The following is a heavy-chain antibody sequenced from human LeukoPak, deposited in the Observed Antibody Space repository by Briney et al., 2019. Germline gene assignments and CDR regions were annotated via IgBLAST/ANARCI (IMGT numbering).Heavy chain of an antibody. J-gene: IGHJ4*02. V-gene: IGHV1-18*01. D-gene: IGHD6-19*01. CDR2: ISAYNGNT. CDR3: ARDFPLMSGQWLVGFDY. CDR1: GYTFTSFG. Sequence: ASVKVSCKASGYTFTSFGISWVRQAPGQGLEWMGWISAYNGNTNYAQKLHGRVTMTTDTSTSTAYMELRSLRSDDTAVYYCARDFPLMSGQWLVGFDYWGQGTLVTVSS.